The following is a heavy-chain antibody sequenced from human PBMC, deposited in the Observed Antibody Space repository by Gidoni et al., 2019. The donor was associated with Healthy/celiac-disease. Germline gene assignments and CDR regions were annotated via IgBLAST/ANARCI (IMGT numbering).Heavy chain of an antibody. CDR3: ARDYDILTGYYDAFDI. J-gene: IGHJ3*02. Sequence: QVQLVQSGAEVKRPGASVKVSCKDSGYSFTSYGISWVRQAPGQGLEVMGWISAYNGHTNYAPKLQVRVTLTTDTSTSTAYLELRSLRSDDTAVYYCARDYDILTGYYDAFDIWGQGTMVTVSS. CDR2: ISAYNGHT. CDR1: GYSFTSYG. V-gene: IGHV1-18*04. D-gene: IGHD3-9*01.